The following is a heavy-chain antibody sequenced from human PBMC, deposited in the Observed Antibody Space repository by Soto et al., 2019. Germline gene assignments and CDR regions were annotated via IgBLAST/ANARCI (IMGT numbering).Heavy chain of an antibody. CDR2: IIPIFGTA. D-gene: IGHD3-10*01. CDR1: GGTFSSYA. V-gene: IGHV1-69*13. CDR3: ARRGTSYGSGSYYPITYYFDY. Sequence: SEKVSCKASGGTFSSYAISWVRQAPGQGLEWMGGIIPIFGTANYAQEFQGRVTITADESTSTAYMELSSLRSEDTAVYYCARRGTSYGSGSYYPITYYFDYWGQGTLVTVSS. J-gene: IGHJ4*02.